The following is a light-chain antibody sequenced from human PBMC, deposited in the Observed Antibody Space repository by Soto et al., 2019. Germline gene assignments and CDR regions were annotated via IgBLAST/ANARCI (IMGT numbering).Light chain of an antibody. V-gene: IGKV3-15*01. Sequence: EIVMTQSPATLSVSPGETATLSCRASQSVNSNLAWYQQKPGQAPRLLISDASTRAAGLPARFSGSGSGTEFTLTISSLQSEDFAVYFCQQSNNWLKTFGQGTKVEIK. CDR2: DAS. CDR1: QSVNSN. J-gene: IGKJ1*01. CDR3: QQSNNWLKT.